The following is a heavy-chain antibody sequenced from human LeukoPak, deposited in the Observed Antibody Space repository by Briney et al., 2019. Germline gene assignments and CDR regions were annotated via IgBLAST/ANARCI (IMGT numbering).Heavy chain of an antibody. CDR3: SGTIFGVDFDY. J-gene: IGHJ4*02. Sequence: QPGGSLRLSCAASGFTFSSYGMHWVRQAPGKGLKWVAFIRYDGSNKYYADSMKGRFTISRDNSKNTLYLQMNSLRAEDTAVYYCSGTIFGVDFDYWGQGTLVTVSS. CDR2: IRYDGSNK. D-gene: IGHD3-3*01. CDR1: GFTFSSYG. V-gene: IGHV3-30*02.